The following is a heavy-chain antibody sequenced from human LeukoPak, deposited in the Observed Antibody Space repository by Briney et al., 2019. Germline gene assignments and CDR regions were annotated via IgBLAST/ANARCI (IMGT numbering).Heavy chain of an antibody. Sequence: ASVKVSCKASGYTFSTYTISWVRQAPGQGLEWMGWISPNNGRTNYAQRLQGRVTMTTDTSTSTAYMELRSLRSDDTAVYYCAREEGAPIAAANVWGLGTMVTASS. D-gene: IGHD6-13*01. CDR3: AREEGAPIAAANV. CDR2: ISPNNGRT. CDR1: GYTFSTYT. J-gene: IGHJ3*01. V-gene: IGHV1-18*01.